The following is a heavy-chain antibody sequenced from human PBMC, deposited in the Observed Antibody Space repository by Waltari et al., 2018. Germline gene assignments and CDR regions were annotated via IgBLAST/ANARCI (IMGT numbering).Heavy chain of an antibody. CDR3: TSSGSYSSYHGMDV. Sequence: EVQLVESGGVLVQPRGSLKLSWAGSGCTFSGSVIPWVRQASGRGLEWVGRIRGKANRYATDYVASVKGRFTISRDDSKNTAYLQLNSLKTEDTAVYYCTSSGSYSSYHGMDVWGQGTTVTVSS. J-gene: IGHJ6*02. V-gene: IGHV3-73*01. D-gene: IGHD1-26*01. CDR1: GCTFSGSV. CDR2: IRGKANRYAT.